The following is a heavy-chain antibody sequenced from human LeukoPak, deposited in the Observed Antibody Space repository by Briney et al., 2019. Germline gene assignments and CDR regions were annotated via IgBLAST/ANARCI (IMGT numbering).Heavy chain of an antibody. D-gene: IGHD6-6*01. CDR1: GYTFTGYY. CDR2: INPNSGGT. Sequence: ASVKVSCKASGYTFTGYYMHWVRQAPGQGLEWMGRINPNSGGTNYAQKFQGRVTMTRDTSTSTAYMELSRLRSDDTAVYYCARGGSSPGHYYYYMDVWGKGTTVTASS. V-gene: IGHV1-2*06. CDR3: ARGGSSPGHYYYYMDV. J-gene: IGHJ6*03.